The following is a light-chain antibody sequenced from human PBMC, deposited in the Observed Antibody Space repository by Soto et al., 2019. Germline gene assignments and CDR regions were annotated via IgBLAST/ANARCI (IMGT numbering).Light chain of an antibody. CDR3: HSYDSSLSGSYV. Sequence: QSVLTQPRSVSGAPGQRVTISGTGSNSNIVADYDVHWYQQLPGTASKLLIYGNNNRPSGVPDRFSGSKSGTSASLAITGLQPEDESDYYCHSYDSSLSGSYVFGPGTKLTVL. V-gene: IGLV1-40*01. CDR2: GNN. CDR1: NSNIVADYD. J-gene: IGLJ1*01.